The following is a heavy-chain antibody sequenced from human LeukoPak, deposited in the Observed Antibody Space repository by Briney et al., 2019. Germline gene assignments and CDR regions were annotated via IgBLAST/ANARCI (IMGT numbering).Heavy chain of an antibody. V-gene: IGHV1-18*01. J-gene: IGHJ4*02. CDR1: GCTLTSYC. D-gene: IGHD3-22*01. CDR2: ICAYNGNT. CDR3: ARDESNGYYWHGHLFDY. Sequence: VPVSCMACGCTLTSYCFSWVRQAPGQAREGVGWICAYNGNTNNAQKLQGRVTMTTDTSTSTAYMELRSLRSDDTAVYYCARDESNGYYWHGHLFDYWGQGTLVTVSS.